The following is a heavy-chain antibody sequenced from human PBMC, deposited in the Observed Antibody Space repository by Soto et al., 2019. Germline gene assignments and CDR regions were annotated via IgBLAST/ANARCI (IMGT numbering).Heavy chain of an antibody. CDR3: AREVGSTPWSRYYRMDV. V-gene: IGHV3-33*01. J-gene: IGHJ6*02. D-gene: IGHD1-26*01. Sequence: GSLRLSCAASGFTFSTYGMHLVLQAPGKVLEWLAVIWYDGSNKCYADSVKGQFTMPIDNSWHMLYLQINRLRAEDTAVYYCAREVGSTPWSRYYRMDVWVRLTTLTVSS. CDR2: IWYDGSNK. CDR1: GFTFSTYG.